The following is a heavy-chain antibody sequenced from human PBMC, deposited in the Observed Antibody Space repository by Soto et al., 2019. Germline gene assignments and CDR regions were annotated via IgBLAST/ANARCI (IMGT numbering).Heavy chain of an antibody. CDR2: IYPGDSDT. V-gene: IGHV5-51*01. D-gene: IGHD1-7*01. CDR1: GYSFTSYW. CDR3: ARDVGYFITGTTGDYYGMDV. J-gene: IGHJ6*02. Sequence: PGESLKISCKGSGYSFTSYWIGWVRQMPGKCLEWMGIIYPGDSDTRYSPSFQGQVTISADKSISTAYLQWSSLKASDTAMYYCARDVGYFITGTTGDYYGMDVWGQGTTVTVSS.